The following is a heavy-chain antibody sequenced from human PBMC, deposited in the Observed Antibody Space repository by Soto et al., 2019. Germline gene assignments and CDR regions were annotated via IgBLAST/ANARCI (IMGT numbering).Heavy chain of an antibody. Sequence: ASVKVSCKASGYTFTSYDINWVRQATGQGLEWMGWMNPNSGNTGYAQKFQGRATMTRNTSISTAYMELSSLRSEDTAVYYCARRYGSVWFDPWGQGTLVAVSS. D-gene: IGHD1-1*01. CDR3: ARRYGSVWFDP. J-gene: IGHJ5*02. V-gene: IGHV1-8*01. CDR2: MNPNSGNT. CDR1: GYTFTSYD.